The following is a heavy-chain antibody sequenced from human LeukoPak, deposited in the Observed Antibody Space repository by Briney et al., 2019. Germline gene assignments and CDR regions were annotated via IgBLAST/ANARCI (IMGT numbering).Heavy chain of an antibody. Sequence: GASVKASCKASGYTFTSYDINWVRQATGQGLEWMGWMNPNSGNTGYAQKFQGRVTMTRNTSISTAYMELSSLRSEDTAVYYCARGRGYSWLNWFDPWGQGTLVTVSS. D-gene: IGHD5-12*01. CDR1: GYTFTSYD. CDR2: MNPNSGNT. V-gene: IGHV1-8*01. CDR3: ARGRGYSWLNWFDP. J-gene: IGHJ5*02.